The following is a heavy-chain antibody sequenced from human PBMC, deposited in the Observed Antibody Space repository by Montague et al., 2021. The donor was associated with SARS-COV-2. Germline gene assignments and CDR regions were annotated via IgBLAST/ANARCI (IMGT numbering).Heavy chain of an antibody. CDR2: IDWDDDK. CDR3: ARIDSSSWPNFDY. V-gene: IGHV2-70*01. Sequence: PALAKPTKTLTLTCTFSGFSLSTSGMCVSWIRQPPGKALEWLALIDWDDDKYYSTSLKTRLTISKDTSKNQVVLTITNMDPVDTATYYCARIDSSSWPNFDYWGQGTLVTVAS. CDR1: GFSLSTSGMC. J-gene: IGHJ4*02. D-gene: IGHD6-13*01.